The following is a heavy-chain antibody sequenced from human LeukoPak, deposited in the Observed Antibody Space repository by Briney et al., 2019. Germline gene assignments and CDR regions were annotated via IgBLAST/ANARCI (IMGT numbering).Heavy chain of an antibody. Sequence: SETLSLTCTVSGGSISRGSYYWGWVRQPPGKGLEWIGSISYSGTTYYNLSLKSRVTLSVDTSKNQFSLKLSSVTAADTALYYCARHLRGGSIWFDYWGQETLVTVSS. J-gene: IGHJ4*02. D-gene: IGHD6-13*01. CDR2: ISYSGTT. V-gene: IGHV4-39*01. CDR3: ARHLRGGSIWFDY. CDR1: GGSISRGSYY.